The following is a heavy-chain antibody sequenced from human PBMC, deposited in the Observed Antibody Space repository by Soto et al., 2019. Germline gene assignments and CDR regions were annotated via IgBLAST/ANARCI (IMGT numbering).Heavy chain of an antibody. J-gene: IGHJ4*02. Sequence: PGGSLRLSCASSGFTFSSYAMSWVRQAPGKGLEWVSAICGSGGSTYYADSVKGRFTISRDNSKNTLYLQMNSLRAEDTAVYYCARRQLPSGYLDYWGQGTLVTVSS. CDR2: ICGSGGST. D-gene: IGHD3-22*01. CDR3: ARRQLPSGYLDY. CDR1: GFTFSSYA. V-gene: IGHV3-23*01.